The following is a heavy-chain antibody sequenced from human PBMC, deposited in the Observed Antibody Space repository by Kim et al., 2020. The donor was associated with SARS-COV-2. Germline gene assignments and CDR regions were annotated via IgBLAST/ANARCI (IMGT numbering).Heavy chain of an antibody. CDR2: ISGSGGST. Sequence: GGSLRLSCAASGFTFSSYAMSWVRQAPGKGLEWVSAISGSGGSTYYADSVKGRFTISRDNSKNTLYLQMNSLRAEDTAVYYCAKDREYSSSWYGRDLDYWGQGTLVTVSS. CDR3: AKDREYSSSWYGRDLDY. D-gene: IGHD6-13*01. V-gene: IGHV3-23*01. J-gene: IGHJ4*02. CDR1: GFTFSSYA.